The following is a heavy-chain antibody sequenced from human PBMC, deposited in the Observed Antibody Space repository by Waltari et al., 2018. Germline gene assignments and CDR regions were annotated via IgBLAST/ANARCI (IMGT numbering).Heavy chain of an antibody. Sequence: QVQLVQSGAEVKKPGASVMVSCKASGYAFTSYDINWVRQATGPGSEWMGWMNPNSGNTGYAQKFQGRVTMTRNTSISTAYMELSSLRSEDTAVYYCARLAIVVVPAAIKSYWYFDLWGRGTLVTVSS. CDR3: ARLAIVVVPAAIKSYWYFDL. D-gene: IGHD2-2*01. CDR2: MNPNSGNT. V-gene: IGHV1-8*01. J-gene: IGHJ2*01. CDR1: GYAFTSYD.